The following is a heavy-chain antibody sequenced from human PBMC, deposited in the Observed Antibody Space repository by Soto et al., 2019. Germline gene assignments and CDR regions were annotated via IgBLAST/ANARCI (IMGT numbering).Heavy chain of an antibody. CDR1: GFTFSSYA. CDR3: ADLWFGKGYLDY. V-gene: IGHV3-23*01. CDR2: ICCGGGST. D-gene: IGHD3-10*01. J-gene: IGHJ4*02. Sequence: GGSLRLSCAASGFTFSSYAMHWVRQAPGKGLEWVAAICCGGGSTYYADSVKGRFTISRDNSKNTLYLQMNSLRAEDTAVYYCADLWFGKGYLDYWGQGTLVTVSS.